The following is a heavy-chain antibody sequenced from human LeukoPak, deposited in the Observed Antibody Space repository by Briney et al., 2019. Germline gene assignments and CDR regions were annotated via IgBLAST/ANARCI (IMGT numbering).Heavy chain of an antibody. J-gene: IGHJ5*02. CDR3: ARDWVTTLRGSWFDP. CDR1: GGTSNSHA. D-gene: IGHD4-11*01. CDR2: ISAYNGNT. Sequence: ASVKVSCKASGGTSNSHAISWVRQAPGQGLEWMGWISAYNGNTNYAQKLQGRVTMTTDTSTSTAYMELRSLRSDDTAVYYCARDWVTTLRGSWFDPWGQGTLVTVSS. V-gene: IGHV1-18*01.